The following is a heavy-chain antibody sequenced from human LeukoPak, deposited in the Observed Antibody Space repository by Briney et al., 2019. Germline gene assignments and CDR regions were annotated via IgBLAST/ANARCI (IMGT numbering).Heavy chain of an antibody. CDR2: INHSGST. CDR1: GGSFSGYY. J-gene: IGHJ6*03. Sequence: SETLSLTCAVYGGSFSGYYWSWIRQPPGKGLEWIGEINHSGSTNYNPSLKSRVTISVDTSKNQFSLKLSSVTAADTAVYYCARQGLDRSVQRNYYYYMDVWGKGTTVTISS. V-gene: IGHV4-34*01. CDR3: ARQGLDRSVQRNYYYYMDV. D-gene: IGHD3/OR15-3a*01.